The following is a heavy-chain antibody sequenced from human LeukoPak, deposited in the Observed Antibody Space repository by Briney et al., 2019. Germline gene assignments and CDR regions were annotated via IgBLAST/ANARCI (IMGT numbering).Heavy chain of an antibody. J-gene: IGHJ4*02. CDR1: GFTFSSYG. CDR2: ISYDGSNK. V-gene: IGHV3-30*18. Sequence: GRSLRLSCAASGFTFSSYGMHWVRQAPGKGLEWVAVISYDGSNKYYADSVKGRFTISRDNSKNTLYLQMNSLRAEDTAVYYCAKDMRYWGQGTLVTVSS. D-gene: IGHD3-16*01. CDR3: AKDMRY.